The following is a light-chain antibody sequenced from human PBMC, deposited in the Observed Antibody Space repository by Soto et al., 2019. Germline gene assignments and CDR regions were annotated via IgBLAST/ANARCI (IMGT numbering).Light chain of an antibody. Sequence: EIVLTQSPGTLSLSPGERATLSCRASQSVSSGFFAWYQQKPGQAPRLLIYGVSSRATGIPDRFSGSGSGTDFTLTISRLEPEDFAVYYCQQHGSSPFTFGPGTKVDIK. CDR3: QQHGSSPFT. J-gene: IGKJ3*01. CDR2: GVS. CDR1: QSVSSGF. V-gene: IGKV3-20*01.